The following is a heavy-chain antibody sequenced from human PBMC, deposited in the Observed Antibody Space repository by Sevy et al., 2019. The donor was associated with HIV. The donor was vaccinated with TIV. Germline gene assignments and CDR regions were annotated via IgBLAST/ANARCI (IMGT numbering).Heavy chain of an antibody. CDR2: ISISIITI. Sequence: GGSLRLSCAASGFTFSSYGMNWVRQAPGKGLEWVSYISISIITIYYADSVKGRFTISRDNAKNSLYLQMNSLRDEDTAVYYCARVREARPGGDYGMDVWGQGTTVTVSS. CDR3: ARVREARPGGDYGMDV. D-gene: IGHD6-6*01. CDR1: GFTFSSYG. V-gene: IGHV3-48*02. J-gene: IGHJ6*02.